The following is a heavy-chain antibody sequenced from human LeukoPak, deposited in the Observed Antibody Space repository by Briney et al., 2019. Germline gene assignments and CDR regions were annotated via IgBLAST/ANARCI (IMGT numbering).Heavy chain of an antibody. Sequence: PSETLSLTCTVSGGSISSYYWSWIRQPPGKGLEWIGYIYYSGSTNYNPSLKSRVTISVDTSKNQFSLKLSSVTAADTAVYYCARDSGFGGSGSIDYWGQGTLVTVSS. J-gene: IGHJ4*02. CDR2: IYYSGST. CDR1: GGSISSYY. D-gene: IGHD6-19*01. V-gene: IGHV4-59*01. CDR3: ARDSGFGGSGSIDY.